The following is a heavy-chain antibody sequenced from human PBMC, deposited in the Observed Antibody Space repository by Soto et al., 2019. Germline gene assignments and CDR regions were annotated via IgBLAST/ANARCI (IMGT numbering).Heavy chain of an antibody. CDR2: IVPMVGIT. V-gene: IGHV1-69*02. CDR1: GGTFSSYS. D-gene: IGHD2-15*01. CDR3: AKYGVVTDFYYMDV. Sequence: QVQLVQSGAEVKKPGSSVKVSCKASGGTFSSYSITWVRQAPGQGLEWMGRIVPMVGITNYAQKFQDRVTITADRSTSTAYMELTSLEPADTAVYYCAKYGVVTDFYYMDVWGRGTTVTVSS. J-gene: IGHJ6*03.